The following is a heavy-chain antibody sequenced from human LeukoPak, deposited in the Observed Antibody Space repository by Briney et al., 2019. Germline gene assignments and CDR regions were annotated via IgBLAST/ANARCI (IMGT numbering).Heavy chain of an antibody. V-gene: IGHV4-38-2*02. CDR2: IYHSGST. Sequence: SETLTLTCTVSGYSISSGYYWGWIRQPPGKGLEWIGSIYHSGSTYYNPSLKSRVTISVDTSKNQFSLKLSSVTAADTAVYYCARATYSIGSWYGDYYYYYMDVWGKGTTVTVSS. D-gene: IGHD6-13*01. CDR1: GYSISSGYY. J-gene: IGHJ6*03. CDR3: ARATYSIGSWYGDYYYYYMDV.